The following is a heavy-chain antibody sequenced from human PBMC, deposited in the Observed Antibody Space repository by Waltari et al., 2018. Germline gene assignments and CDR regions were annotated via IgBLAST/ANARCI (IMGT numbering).Heavy chain of an antibody. CDR1: GGTFSSYA. CDR2: IIPIFGTA. V-gene: IGHV1-69*12. Sequence: QVQLVQSGAEVKKPGSSVKVSCKASGGTFSSYAISWVRQAPGQGLEWMGGIIPIFGTANYAQKFQGRVTITADESTSTAYMELSSLRSEDTAVYYCARGYFDWLLSRIGWFDPWGQGTLVTVSS. D-gene: IGHD3-9*01. CDR3: ARGYFDWLLSRIGWFDP. J-gene: IGHJ5*02.